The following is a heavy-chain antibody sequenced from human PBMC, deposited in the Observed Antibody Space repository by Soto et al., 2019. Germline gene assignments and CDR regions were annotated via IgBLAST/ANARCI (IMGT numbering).Heavy chain of an antibody. Sequence: SVKGSCQASGGTFSSYAISWGRQAPGQGLEWMGGIIPIFGTANYAQKFQGRVTITADESTSTAYMELSSLRSEDTAVYYCAREGGYSGYGGMDVWGQGTTVTVSS. V-gene: IGHV1-69*01. J-gene: IGHJ6*02. D-gene: IGHD5-12*01. CDR3: AREGGYSGYGGMDV. CDR1: GGTFSSYA. CDR2: IIPIFGTA.